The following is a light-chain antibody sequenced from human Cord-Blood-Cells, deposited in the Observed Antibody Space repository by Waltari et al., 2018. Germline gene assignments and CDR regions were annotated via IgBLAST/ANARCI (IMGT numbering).Light chain of an antibody. V-gene: IGKV1-39*01. CDR1: QSISSY. J-gene: IGKJ3*01. CDR3: QQSYSTPFT. CDR2: AAS. Sequence: DVQMTQSPSSLSAAVGDSVTITCRASQSISSYLNWYQQKPGKAPKLLIYAASSLQSGVPARFSGSVSGTDFTLTISSLQAEDVATYYCQQSYSTPFTFGPGTKVDIK.